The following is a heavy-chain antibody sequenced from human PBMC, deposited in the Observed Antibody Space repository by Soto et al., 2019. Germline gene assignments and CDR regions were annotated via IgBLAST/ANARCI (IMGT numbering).Heavy chain of an antibody. V-gene: IGHV3-23*01. CDR3: AKRRSYGDYVVYYYYGMDV. D-gene: IGHD4-17*01. Sequence: EMQLLESGGGLVQPGGSLRLSCAASGFTFSSYAMSWVRQAPGKGLEWVSAISGSGGSTYYADSVKGRFTISRDNSKNTLYLQMNSLRAEDTAVYYCAKRRSYGDYVVYYYYGMDVWGHGTTVTVSS. CDR1: GFTFSSYA. CDR2: ISGSGGST. J-gene: IGHJ6*02.